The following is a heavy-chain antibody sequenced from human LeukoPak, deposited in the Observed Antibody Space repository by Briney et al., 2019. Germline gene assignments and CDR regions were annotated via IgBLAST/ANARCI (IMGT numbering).Heavy chain of an antibody. V-gene: IGHV1-2*02. D-gene: IGHD2-15*01. CDR3: ARDLLCSGGSCYWFDP. CDR1: GYTFTGCY. CDR2: IDPNSGGT. Sequence: ASVKVSCKASGYTFTGCYMHWVRQAPGQGLEWMGWIDPNSGGTNYAQKFQGRVTMTRDTSISTAYMELSRLRSDDTAVYYCARDLLCSGGSCYWFDPWGQGTLVTVSS. J-gene: IGHJ5*02.